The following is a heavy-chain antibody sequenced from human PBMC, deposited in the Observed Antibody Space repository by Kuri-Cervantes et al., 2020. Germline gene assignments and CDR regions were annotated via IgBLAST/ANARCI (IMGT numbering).Heavy chain of an antibody. J-gene: IGHJ5*02. D-gene: IGHD3-16*02. CDR2: VSHSGIT. Sequence: GSLRLSCAVYGGSFSGYYWTWIRQPPGKGLEWIGEVSHSGITNYTPSLKSRVTISVDKSKNQFSLKLSSVTAADTAVYLCARVNLGGLPLGELSLRGWFDPWGQGTLVTVSS. CDR3: ARVNLGGLPLGELSLRGWFDP. V-gene: IGHV4-34*01. CDR1: GGSFSGYY.